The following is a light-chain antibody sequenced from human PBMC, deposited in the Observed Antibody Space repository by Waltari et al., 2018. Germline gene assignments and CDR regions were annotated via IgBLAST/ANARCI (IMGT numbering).Light chain of an antibody. CDR1: NIETKS. J-gene: IGLJ3*02. Sequence: SYVLTQQPSASVAPGQTARIPCGGNNIETKSVHWDQQKSGRAHVLVVYDDRDRPSGIPKRFYGSNSGNTATLTISNVEAGDEADYYCQVWTTSSDPVLFGGGTKLTV. V-gene: IGLV3-21*02. CDR3: QVWTTSSDPVL. CDR2: DDR.